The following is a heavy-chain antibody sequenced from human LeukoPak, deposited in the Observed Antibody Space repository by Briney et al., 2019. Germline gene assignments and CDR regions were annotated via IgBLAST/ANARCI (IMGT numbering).Heavy chain of an antibody. V-gene: IGHV4-31*03. J-gene: IGHJ6*03. CDR3: ARECYDFWRGYFSYYMDV. CDR2: IYYSRST. D-gene: IGHD3-3*01. CDR1: GGSISSGGYY. Sequence: PSETLSLTCTVSGGSISSGGYYWSWIRQHPGKGLEWIGYIYYSRSTYYNPSLKSRVTISVDTSKNQFSLKLSSVTAADTAVYYCARECYDFWRGYFSYYMDVWGKGTTVTVSS.